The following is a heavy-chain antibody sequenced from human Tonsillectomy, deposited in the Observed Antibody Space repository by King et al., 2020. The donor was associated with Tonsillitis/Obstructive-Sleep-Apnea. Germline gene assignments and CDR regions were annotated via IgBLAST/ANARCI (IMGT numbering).Heavy chain of an antibody. CDR2: IYYSGST. CDR1: GGSISSSRYY. V-gene: IGHV4-39*01. CDR3: VRRGYFSSTRRYHYCMDV. J-gene: IGHJ6*02. Sequence: LQLQESGPGLVKPSETLSLTCTVSGGSISSSRYYWGWIRQPPGKGLEWIGSIYYSGSTYYNPSLKSRVTIAVDTSKNQFSLKLSYVNAADTAVYYCVRRGYFSSTRRYHYCMDVWCRVTTVTVSS. D-gene: IGHD2-2*01.